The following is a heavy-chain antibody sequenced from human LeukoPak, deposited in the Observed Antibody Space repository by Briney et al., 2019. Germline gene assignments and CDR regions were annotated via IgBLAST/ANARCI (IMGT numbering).Heavy chain of an antibody. Sequence: SETLSLTCTVSGGSISRYYWSWIRQPPGEGLEWIGYIYYSGSTNYNPSFKSRVTISVDTSKNQFSLNLSSVTAADTAVYYCARMVVAATQRYFQHWGQGTLVTVSS. V-gene: IGHV4-59*01. D-gene: IGHD2-15*01. J-gene: IGHJ1*01. CDR1: GGSISRYY. CDR3: ARMVVAATQRYFQH. CDR2: IYYSGST.